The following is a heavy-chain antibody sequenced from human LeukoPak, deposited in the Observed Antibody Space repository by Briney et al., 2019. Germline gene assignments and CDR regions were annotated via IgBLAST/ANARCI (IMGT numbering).Heavy chain of an antibody. CDR1: GFTFSSYA. Sequence: GRSLRLSCAASGFTFSSYAMHWVRQAPGKGLEWVAVISYDGSNKYYADSVKGRFTISRDNSKNTLYLQMNSLRAEDTAVYYCARATVPAVRAEYFQHWGQGTLVTVSS. D-gene: IGHD2-2*01. CDR2: ISYDGSNK. V-gene: IGHV3-30-3*01. CDR3: ARATVPAVRAEYFQH. J-gene: IGHJ1*01.